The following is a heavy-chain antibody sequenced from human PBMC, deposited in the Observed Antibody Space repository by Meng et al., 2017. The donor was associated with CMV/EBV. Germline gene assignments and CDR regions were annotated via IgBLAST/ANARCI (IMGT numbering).Heavy chain of an antibody. J-gene: IGHJ4*02. Sequence: GESLKISCAASGFTFSSYAMHWVRQAPGKGLEWVAVISYDGSNKCYADSVKGRFTISRDNSKNTLYLQMNSLRAEDTAVYYCARDTYCTNGVCYVEGFDYWGQGTLVTVSS. CDR2: ISYDGSNK. CDR3: ARDTYCTNGVCYVEGFDY. D-gene: IGHD2-8*01. V-gene: IGHV3-30-3*01. CDR1: GFTFSSYA.